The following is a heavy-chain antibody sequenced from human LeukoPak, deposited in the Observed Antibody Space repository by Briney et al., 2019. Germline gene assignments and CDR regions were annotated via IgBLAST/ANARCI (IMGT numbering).Heavy chain of an antibody. CDR2: FDPEDGET. V-gene: IGHV1-24*01. D-gene: IGHD2-2*01. CDR1: GYTLTELS. CDR3: ATDCSSTSCYAGWFDP. Sequence: ASVKVSCRVSGYTLTELSMHWVRQAPGKGLEWMGGFDPEDGETIYAQKFQGRVTMTEDTSTDTAYMELSSLRSEDTAVYYCATDCSSTSCYAGWFDPWGQGTLVTVSS. J-gene: IGHJ5*02.